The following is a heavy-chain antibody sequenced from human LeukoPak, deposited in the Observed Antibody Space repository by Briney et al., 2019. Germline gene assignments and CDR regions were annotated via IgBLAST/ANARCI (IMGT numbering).Heavy chain of an antibody. CDR2: ISSSGTYI. V-gene: IGHV3-21*01. CDR3: ARGDYGSGCLFDY. Sequence: PGGSLRLSCAASGFTFSSHTMNWVRQAPGKGLEWVSSISSSGTYIYYADSVKGRFTISRDNAKNSLYLQMNSLRADDTAVYYCARGDYGSGCLFDYWGQGTLVTVSS. D-gene: IGHD6-19*01. J-gene: IGHJ4*02. CDR1: GFTFSSHT.